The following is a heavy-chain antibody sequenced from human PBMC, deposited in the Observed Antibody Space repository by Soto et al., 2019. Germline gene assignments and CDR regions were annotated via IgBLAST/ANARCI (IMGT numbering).Heavy chain of an antibody. Sequence: PSETLSLTCTVSGDSISNFYWSWIRQPPGRGLEWIGYIFYTGSTNYNPSLKSRVTISVDTSKNQFSLKLSSVTAADAAVYYCARGRSSSWYVVGYGMDVWGQGTTVTAP. J-gene: IGHJ6*02. CDR2: IFYTGST. CDR3: ARGRSSSWYVVGYGMDV. D-gene: IGHD6-13*01. V-gene: IGHV4-59*01. CDR1: GDSISNFY.